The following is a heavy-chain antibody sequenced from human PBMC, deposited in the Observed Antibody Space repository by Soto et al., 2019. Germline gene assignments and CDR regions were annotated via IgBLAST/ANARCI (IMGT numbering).Heavy chain of an antibody. V-gene: IGHV4-30-4*01. Sequence: SETLSLTCTVSGGSISSGDYYWSWIRQPPGKGLEWIGYIYYSGSTYYNPSLKSRVTISVDTSKNQFSLKLSSGTAADTAVYYCARDSITQPGCYYGMDVWGQGTTVTVSS. CDR2: IYYSGST. D-gene: IGHD6-19*01. CDR3: ARDSITQPGCYYGMDV. CDR1: GGSISSGDYY. J-gene: IGHJ6*02.